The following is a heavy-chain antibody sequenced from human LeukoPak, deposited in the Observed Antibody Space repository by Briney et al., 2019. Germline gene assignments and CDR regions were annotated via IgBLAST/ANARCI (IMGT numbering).Heavy chain of an antibody. CDR3: AKAEKTGSYFPY. Sequence: AGGSLRLSCAASGFTFSNYAMSWVRQAPGKGLDWVSAISNNGGVTYYADSVKGRFTISRDNSKNTLYLHMNSLRAEDTAIYYCAKAEKTGSYFPYWGQGTLVTVSS. CDR2: ISNNGGVT. J-gene: IGHJ4*02. CDR1: GFTFSNYA. V-gene: IGHV3-23*01. D-gene: IGHD1-26*01.